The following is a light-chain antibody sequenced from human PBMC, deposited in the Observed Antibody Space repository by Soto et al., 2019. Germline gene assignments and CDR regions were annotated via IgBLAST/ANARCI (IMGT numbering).Light chain of an antibody. J-gene: IGKJ1*01. CDR3: QQYTNWPPST. Sequence: EIVMTQSPATLSGSPGERATLSCRASQSVSTNLAWYQKKPGQAPRLLIYGASTRATGIPARFSGSGSGTEFTLTISSLQSDDSALYYCQQYTNWPPSTFGQGTKV. CDR1: QSVSTN. CDR2: GAS. V-gene: IGKV3-15*01.